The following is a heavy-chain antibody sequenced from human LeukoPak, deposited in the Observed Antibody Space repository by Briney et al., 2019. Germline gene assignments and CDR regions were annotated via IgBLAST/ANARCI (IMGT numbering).Heavy chain of an antibody. J-gene: IGHJ3*02. V-gene: IGHV4-59*01. CDR1: GGSISRYY. Sequence: PSETLSLTCTVSGGSISRYYWSWIRQPPGKGLEWIGYKDYSGSTNYNRSLKSRVTISVDTSKNQFSLKLSSVTAADTAVYYCAREGGGSYSSSWYYAFDIWGQGTMVTVSS. CDR3: AREGGGSYSSSWYYAFDI. D-gene: IGHD6-13*01. CDR2: KDYSGST.